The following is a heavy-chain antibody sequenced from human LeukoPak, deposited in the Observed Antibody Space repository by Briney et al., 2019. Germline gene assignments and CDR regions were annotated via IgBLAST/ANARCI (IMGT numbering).Heavy chain of an antibody. CDR1: GGSVSSYY. CDR2: MSYSGRT. CDR3: ARDGDFDGFDI. D-gene: IGHD4-17*01. V-gene: IGHV4-59*02. J-gene: IGHJ3*02. Sequence: SETLSLTCTVSGGSVSSYYWSWIRQTPEKGLEWIGYMSYSGRTDYGPSLKSRVTISVDTSKNQFSLKLSSVTATDTAVYYCARDGDFDGFDIWGQGTMVTVSS.